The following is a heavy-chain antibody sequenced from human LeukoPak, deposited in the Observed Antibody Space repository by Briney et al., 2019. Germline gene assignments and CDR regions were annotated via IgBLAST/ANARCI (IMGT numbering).Heavy chain of an antibody. CDR2: IIALFGTA. D-gene: IGHD5-24*01. CDR3: ARIRDGYNSYFFYGMDV. V-gene: IGHV1-69*01. J-gene: IGHJ6*02. CDR1: GGTFSSYA. Sequence: ASVKVSCKASGGTFSSYAISWVRQAPGQGLEWLGGIIALFGTANYAQKFQGRLTITADESTSTAYMELSSLRSEDTAVYYCARIRDGYNSYFFYGMDVWGQGTTVTVSS.